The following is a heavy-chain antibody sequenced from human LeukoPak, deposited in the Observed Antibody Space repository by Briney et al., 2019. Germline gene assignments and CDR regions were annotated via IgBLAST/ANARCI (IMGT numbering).Heavy chain of an antibody. D-gene: IGHD2-21*02. Sequence: PSETLSLTCNVSGVSISSGNYYWSWIRQPAGKGLEWIGRIYTSGTTNYNPSLKSRVTISVDTSKNQFSLKLSSVTAADTAMYYCARDSAATAWFHSWGQGTLVTVSS. CDR1: GVSISSGNYY. CDR2: IYTSGTT. CDR3: ARDSAATAWFHS. V-gene: IGHV4-61*02. J-gene: IGHJ5*01.